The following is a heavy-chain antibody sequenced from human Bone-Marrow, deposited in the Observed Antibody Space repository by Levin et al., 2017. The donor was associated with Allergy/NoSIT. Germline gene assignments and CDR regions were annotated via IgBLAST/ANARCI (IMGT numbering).Heavy chain of an antibody. Sequence: GGSLRLSCAASGLIFSSYWMTWVRQAPGKGLQWVANIKEDGNKESYADSVKGRFTISRDNAKNSLYLQMSGLRAEDTAVYYCARGGSSFAEAIYWGQGTVVTVSS. CDR3: ARGGSSFAEAIY. V-gene: IGHV3-7*04. D-gene: IGHD5-18*01. J-gene: IGHJ4*02. CDR2: IKEDGNKE. CDR1: GLIFSSYW.